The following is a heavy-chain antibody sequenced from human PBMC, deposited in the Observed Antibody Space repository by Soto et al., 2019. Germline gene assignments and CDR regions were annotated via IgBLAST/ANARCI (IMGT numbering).Heavy chain of an antibody. CDR3: ARDHHSYYDTSGYYPYFDF. D-gene: IGHD3-22*01. J-gene: IGHJ4*02. CDR1: GGSVNTAPYH. Sequence: ASETLSLTCTVSGGSVNTAPYHWSWIRQSPRNGLEWIVKIYYTGSTNYNPSFESRVAISLDTSNNQFSLRLTSLTAADTAVYFCARDHHSYYDTSGYYPYFDFWGQGTLVTVSS. CDR2: IYYTGST. V-gene: IGHV4-61*01.